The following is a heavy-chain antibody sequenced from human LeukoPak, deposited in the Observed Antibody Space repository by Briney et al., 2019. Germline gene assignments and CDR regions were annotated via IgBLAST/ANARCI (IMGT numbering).Heavy chain of an antibody. D-gene: IGHD3-16*01. CDR1: GFTFDDYA. CDR3: AKEDRRGRHFDY. CDR2: ISWNSGSI. Sequence: GGSLRLSCAASGFTFDDYAMDWVQQAPGKGLEWVSGISWNSGSIGYADSVKGRFTISRDNAKNSLYLQMNSLRAEDTALYYCAKEDRRGRHFDYWGQGTLVTVSS. J-gene: IGHJ4*02. V-gene: IGHV3-9*01.